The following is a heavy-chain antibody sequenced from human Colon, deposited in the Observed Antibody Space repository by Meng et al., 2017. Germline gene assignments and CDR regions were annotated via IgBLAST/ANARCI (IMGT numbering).Heavy chain of an antibody. CDR1: GGSISTGGYY. CDR3: VRQGMTSYSWGY. CDR2: IYYSGST. J-gene: IGHJ4*02. Sequence: QVQLQESGPCLVTPPQTLPLTCTVSGGSISTGGYYWSWIRQLPGKGLEWIGYIYYSGSTYYNPSLRSLVSISVDTSKNQFSLRLTSVTAADTALYYCVRQGMTSYSWGYWGQGTLVTVSS. D-gene: IGHD3-9*01. V-gene: IGHV4-31*01.